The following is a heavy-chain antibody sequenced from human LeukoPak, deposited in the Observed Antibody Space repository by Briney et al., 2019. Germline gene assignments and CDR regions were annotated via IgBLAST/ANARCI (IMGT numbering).Heavy chain of an antibody. CDR2: IKQDGSEK. J-gene: IGHJ3*02. CDR3: ARDRSITIFGVVINDAFDI. D-gene: IGHD3-3*01. V-gene: IGHV3-7*01. CDR1: GFTFSSYW. Sequence: PGGSLRLSCAASGFTFSSYWMSWVRQAPGKGLEWVANIKQDGSEKYYVDSVKGRFTISRDNAKNSLYLQMNSLRAEDTVVYYCARDRSITIFGVVINDAFDIWGQGTMVTVSS.